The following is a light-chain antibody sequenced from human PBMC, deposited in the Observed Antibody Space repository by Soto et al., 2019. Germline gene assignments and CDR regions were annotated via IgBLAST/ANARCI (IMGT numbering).Light chain of an antibody. CDR1: SSDVGSYNR. J-gene: IGLJ1*01. V-gene: IGLV2-18*02. CDR2: EVS. CDR3: NSYTGSSTYV. Sequence: QSALTQPPSVSGSPGQSVAISCTGTSSDVGSYNRVSWYQQPPGAAPKLMIYEVSNRPSGVPDRFSGSKSGNTASLTISGLKAEDEADYYCNSYTGSSTYVFGTGPKLTVL.